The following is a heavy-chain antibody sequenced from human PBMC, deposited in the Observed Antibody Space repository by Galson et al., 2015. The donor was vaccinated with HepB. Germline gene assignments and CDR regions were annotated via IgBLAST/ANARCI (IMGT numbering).Heavy chain of an antibody. CDR1: EGTLISYT. V-gene: IGHV1-69*08. CDR2: VIPLLGTA. D-gene: IGHD3-22*01. Sequence: SVKVSCKASEGTLISYTINWVRQVPGQGLEWMGRVIPLLGTANYAQNFQGRLTITADKSTSTAYMELSSLTSEDTAMYYCARGRHCYTSSCSHTWFDPWGQGTLVTVSS. J-gene: IGHJ5*02. CDR3: ARGRHCYTSSCSHTWFDP.